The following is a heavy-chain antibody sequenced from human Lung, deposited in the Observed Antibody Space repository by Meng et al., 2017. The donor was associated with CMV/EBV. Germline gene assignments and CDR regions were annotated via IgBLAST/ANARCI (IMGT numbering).Heavy chain of an antibody. CDR3: AKDQGDYYGSGSFLAFDY. J-gene: IGHJ4*02. Sequence: TFRAYGMHWVRQAPGKGLEWVALISYDGSSKYYADSVKGRFTLSRDNSKNTLYLQMNSLRAEDTAVFYCAKDQGDYYGSGSFLAFDYWGQGALVTVSS. CDR1: TFRAYG. V-gene: IGHV3-30*18. D-gene: IGHD3-10*01. CDR2: ISYDGSSK.